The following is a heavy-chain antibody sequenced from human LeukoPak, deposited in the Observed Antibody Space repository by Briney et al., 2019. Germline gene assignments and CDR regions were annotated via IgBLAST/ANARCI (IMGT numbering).Heavy chain of an antibody. CDR3: ARRGSSGNAVCFDY. CDR2: IIPIFGTA. CDR1: GGTFSSYA. Sequence: ASAKVSCKASGGTFSSYAISWVRQAPGQGLEWMGGIIPIFGTANYAQKFQGRVTITTDESTSTAYMELSSLRSEDTAVYYCARRGSSGNAVCFDYWGQGALVTVSS. V-gene: IGHV1-69*05. J-gene: IGHJ4*02. D-gene: IGHD6-13*01.